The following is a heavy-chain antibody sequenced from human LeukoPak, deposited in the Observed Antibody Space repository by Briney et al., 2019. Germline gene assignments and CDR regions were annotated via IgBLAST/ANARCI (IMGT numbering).Heavy chain of an antibody. CDR3: ASTSGSYDY. V-gene: IGHV4-39*01. CDR1: GGSISSSSYY. Sequence: SETLSLTCTVSGGSISSSSYYWGWIRQPPVKGLEWIGSIYYSVSTYYNPSLKSRVTISVDTSKNQFSLKLSSVTAADTAVYYCASTSGSYDYWGQGTLVTVSS. CDR2: IYYSVST. J-gene: IGHJ4*02. D-gene: IGHD1-26*01.